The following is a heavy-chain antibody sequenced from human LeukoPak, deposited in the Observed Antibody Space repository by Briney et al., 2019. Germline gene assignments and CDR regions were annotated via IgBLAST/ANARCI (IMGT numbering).Heavy chain of an antibody. Sequence: PGGSLRLSCAASGFTFSDYYMSWIRQAPGKGLEWVSYISSSGSTIYYADSVKGRFTISRDNAKNSLYLQMSSLRAEDTAVYYCARGQMYYYDSSGYPTDYFDYWGQGTLVTVSS. CDR3: ARGQMYYYDSSGYPTDYFDY. V-gene: IGHV3-11*01. CDR1: GFTFSDYY. D-gene: IGHD3-22*01. CDR2: ISSSGSTI. J-gene: IGHJ4*02.